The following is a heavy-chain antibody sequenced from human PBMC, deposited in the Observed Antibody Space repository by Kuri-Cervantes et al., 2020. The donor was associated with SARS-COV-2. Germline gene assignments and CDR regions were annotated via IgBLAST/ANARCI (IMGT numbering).Heavy chain of an antibody. J-gene: IGHJ4*02. V-gene: IGHV3-30*03. Sequence: GESLKISCSASGFNFSRSDMHWVRQAPGKGLEWVAVMSYDGKKKRCMASGKGRFTISRDNSQNTLYLQMQSLRSEDTGMYYCATDRDGFHDFWGQGTLVTVSS. CDR3: ATDRDGFHDF. CDR1: GFNFSRSD. CDR2: MSYDGKKK. D-gene: IGHD3-10*01.